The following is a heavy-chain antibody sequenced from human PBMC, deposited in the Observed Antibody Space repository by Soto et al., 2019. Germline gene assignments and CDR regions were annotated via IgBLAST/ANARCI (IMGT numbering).Heavy chain of an antibody. CDR2: ISAYNGNT. J-gene: IGHJ4*02. V-gene: IGHV1-18*01. Sequence: ASVKVSCKASGYTFTSYGISWVRQAPGQGLEWMGWISAYNGNTNYAQKLQGRVTMTTDTSTSTAYMELRSLRSDDTAVYYCARGADYYDSSGYSPVVDYWGQGTLVTVSS. CDR3: ARGADYYDSSGYSPVVDY. D-gene: IGHD3-22*01. CDR1: GYTFTSYG.